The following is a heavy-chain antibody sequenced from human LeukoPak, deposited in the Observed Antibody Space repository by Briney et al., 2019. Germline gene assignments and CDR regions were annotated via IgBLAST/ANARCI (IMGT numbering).Heavy chain of an antibody. V-gene: IGHV4-34*01. J-gene: IGHJ4*02. Sequence: SETLSLTCAVYGGSFSGYYWSWIRQPPGKGLEGIGEINHSGSTNYNPSLKSRVTISVDTSKTQFSLKLSSVTAADTAVYYCARAYSGSYLDYWGQGTLVTVSS. CDR3: ARAYSGSYLDY. CDR2: INHSGST. CDR1: GGSFSGYY. D-gene: IGHD1-26*01.